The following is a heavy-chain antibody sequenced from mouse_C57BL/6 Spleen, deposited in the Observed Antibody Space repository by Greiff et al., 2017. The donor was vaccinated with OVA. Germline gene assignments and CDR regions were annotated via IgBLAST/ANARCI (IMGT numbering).Heavy chain of an antibody. CDR1: GYAFTNYL. CDR3: ARIRGDYAMDY. J-gene: IGHJ4*01. Sequence: QVQLQQSGAELVRPGTSVKVSCKASGYAFTNYLIEWLKRRPGQGLEWFVVINPGRGGTNYNAKFKGRATLTPDKSSSTAYMQLSSQTSEDSAVYFCARIRGDYAMDYWGQGTSVTVSS. V-gene: IGHV1-54*01. CDR2: INPGRGGT.